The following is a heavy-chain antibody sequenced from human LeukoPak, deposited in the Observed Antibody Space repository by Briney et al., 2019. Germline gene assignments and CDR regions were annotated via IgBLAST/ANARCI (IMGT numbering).Heavy chain of an antibody. J-gene: IGHJ4*02. D-gene: IGHD4-23*01. Sequence: SETLSLTCAVSGGSSRSGDYFWSWIRQPPGKGLEWIGHIHYSGNTYYNPSFKSRVSISVDTSKNQFSLKLSSVTAADTAVYYCARENNDYGGKKAFDYWGQGTLVTVSS. CDR2: IHYSGNT. V-gene: IGHV4-30-4*01. CDR1: GGSSRSGDYF. CDR3: ARENNDYGGKKAFDY.